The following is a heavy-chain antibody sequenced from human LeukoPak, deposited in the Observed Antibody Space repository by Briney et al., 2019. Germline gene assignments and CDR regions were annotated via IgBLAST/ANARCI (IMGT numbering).Heavy chain of an antibody. V-gene: IGHV3-21*01. J-gene: IGHJ4*02. CDR2: ISSSSSYI. CDR1: GFTFSSYS. D-gene: IGHD3-16*02. CDR3: ASENYDCVWGSYRYFDY. Sequence: PGGSLRLSCAASGFTFSSYSMNWVRQAPGKGLEWVSSISSSSSYIYYADSVKGRFTISRDNAKNSLYLQMNSLRAEDTAVYYCASENYDCVWGSYRYFDYWGQGTLVTVSS.